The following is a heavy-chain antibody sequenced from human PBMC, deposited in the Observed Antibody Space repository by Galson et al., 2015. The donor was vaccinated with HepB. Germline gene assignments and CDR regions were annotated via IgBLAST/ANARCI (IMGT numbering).Heavy chain of an antibody. V-gene: IGHV5-51*01. CDR3: VRPDSTGYYDY. D-gene: IGHD3-22*01. J-gene: IGHJ4*02. CDR1: GYIFTTNW. Sequence: QSGAEVKKPGESLKISCKASGYIFTTNWIGWVRQMPGKGLEWMAIIHPVDSDTRYSPSFQGQVTISADKSINTAYLQWSSLKTSDTAMYYCVRPDSTGYYDYWGQGTLVTVSS. CDR2: IHPVDSDT.